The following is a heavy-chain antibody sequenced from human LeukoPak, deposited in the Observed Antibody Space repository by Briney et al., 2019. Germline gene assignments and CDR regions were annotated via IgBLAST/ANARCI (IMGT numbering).Heavy chain of an antibody. CDR3: ARDGYDILTGKDRGFDY. CDR2: IYTSGST. CDR1: GGSISSYY. J-gene: IGHJ4*02. Sequence: SETLSLTCTVSGGSISSYYWSWIRQPARKGLEWIGRIYTSGSTNYNPSLKSRVTMSVDTSKNQFSLKLSSVTAADTAVYYCARDGYDILTGKDRGFDYWGQGTLVTVSS. D-gene: IGHD3-9*01. V-gene: IGHV4-4*07.